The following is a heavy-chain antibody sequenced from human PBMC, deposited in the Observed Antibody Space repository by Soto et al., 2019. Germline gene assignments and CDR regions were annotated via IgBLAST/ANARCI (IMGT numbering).Heavy chain of an antibody. CDR1: GFTFNTYA. Sequence: QVQLVESGGGVVQPGRSLRLSCAASGFTFNTYAMHWVRQAPGKGLEWVAVISYDGSNKYYADSVKGRLTISRDNSKNPLYLQMNSLRSEDTAVYYCAKGQHCSSTICYFYYYGMDVWGQGTTVAVS. V-gene: IGHV3-30*18. CDR3: AKGQHCSSTICYFYYYGMDV. CDR2: ISYDGSNK. D-gene: IGHD2-2*01. J-gene: IGHJ6*02.